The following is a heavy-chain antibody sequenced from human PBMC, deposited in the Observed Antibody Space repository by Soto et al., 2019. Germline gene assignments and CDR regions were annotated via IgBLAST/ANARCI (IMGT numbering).Heavy chain of an antibody. CDR3: SRVYDSSGYSLVDLDY. CDR1: GFTFSSYA. Sequence: ESGGGVVQPGRSLRLSCAASGFTFSSYAMHWVRQAPGKGLEWVAVISYDGSNKYYADSVKGRFTISRDNSKNTLYLQMNSLRAEDTAVYYCSRVYDSSGYSLVDLDYWGQGTLVTVSS. D-gene: IGHD3-22*01. V-gene: IGHV3-30-3*01. J-gene: IGHJ4*02. CDR2: ISYDGSNK.